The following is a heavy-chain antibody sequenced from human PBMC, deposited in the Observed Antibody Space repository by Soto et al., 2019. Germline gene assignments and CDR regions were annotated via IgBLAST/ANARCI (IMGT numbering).Heavy chain of an antibody. Sequence: PGGSLRLSCAASGFTFSSYAMSWVRQAPGKGLEWVSAISGSGGSTYYADSVKGRFTISRDNSKSTLYLQMNSLRAEDTAVYYCAKARYYYDSSGSYWGQGTLVTVSS. CDR3: AKARYYYDSSGSY. D-gene: IGHD3-22*01. J-gene: IGHJ4*02. V-gene: IGHV3-23*01. CDR1: GFTFSSYA. CDR2: ISGSGGST.